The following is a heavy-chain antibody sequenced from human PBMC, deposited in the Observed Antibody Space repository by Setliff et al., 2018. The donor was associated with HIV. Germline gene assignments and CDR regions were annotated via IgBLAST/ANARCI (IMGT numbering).Heavy chain of an antibody. D-gene: IGHD1-1*01. CDR2: FYTSGST. CDR1: GGSFTTYY. J-gene: IGHJ4*02. V-gene: IGHV4-4*09. Sequence: PSETLSLTCTVSGGSFTTYYWSWLRQPPGKELEWIGYFYTSGSTSYNPSLKSRVTISIDTSKNQFSLKLNAVTAADTAVYYCARRPPLTTGREYYFDFWGQGTLVTVS. CDR3: ARRPPLTTGREYYFDF.